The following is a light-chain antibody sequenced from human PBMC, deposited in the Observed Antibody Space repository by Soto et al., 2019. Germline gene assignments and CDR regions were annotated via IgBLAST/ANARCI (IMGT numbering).Light chain of an antibody. V-gene: IGLV2-23*02. CDR1: SSDVGSYNL. CDR2: EVS. J-gene: IGLJ1*01. CDR3: CSFGV. Sequence: QSALTQPTSVSGSPGQSITISCTGTSSDVGSYNLVSWYQQHPGKAPKLMIYEVSKRPSGVSNRFSGSKSGNTASLTISGLQAEDEADYYCCSFGVFGTGTKVIVL.